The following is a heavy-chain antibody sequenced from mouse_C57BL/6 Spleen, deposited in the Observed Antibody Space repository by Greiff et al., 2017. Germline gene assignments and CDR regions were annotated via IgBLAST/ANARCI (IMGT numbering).Heavy chain of an antibody. D-gene: IGHD2-5*01. Sequence: EVKLVESGEGLVKPGGSLKLSCAASGFTFSSYAMSWVRQTPGKRLEWVAYISSGGGYIYYEDTVKGRFTISRDNARNTLYLQMSSLTSEDTAIYYCTRALFYSNFAYWGQGTLVTVSA. J-gene: IGHJ3*01. CDR1: GFTFSSYA. CDR3: TRALFYSNFAY. V-gene: IGHV5-9-1*02. CDR2: ISSGGGYI.